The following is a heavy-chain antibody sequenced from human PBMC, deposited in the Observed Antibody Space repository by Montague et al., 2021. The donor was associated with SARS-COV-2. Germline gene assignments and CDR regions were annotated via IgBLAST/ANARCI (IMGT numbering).Heavy chain of an antibody. CDR2: ISYDGSIR. D-gene: IGHD1-14*01. V-gene: IGHV3-30*04. J-gene: IGHJ4*02. CDR3: ARSGGILHFRASLAQLSD. Sequence: SLRLSCAASGFTFNNYGFHWVRQAPGKGLQWVALISYDGSIRHYADSVKGRFTISRDQSKNTLYLQMDSLRPEDTAVYLCARSGGILHFRASLAQLSDWGQGVLVTVPS. CDR1: GFTFNNYG.